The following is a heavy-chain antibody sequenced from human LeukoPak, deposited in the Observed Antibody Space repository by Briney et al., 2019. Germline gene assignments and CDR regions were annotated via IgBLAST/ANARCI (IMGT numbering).Heavy chain of an antibody. J-gene: IGHJ4*02. V-gene: IGHV4-4*07. CDR3: ARGGKATVVTM. CDR1: GGSISSYY. Sequence: SETLSLTCTVSGGSISSYYWSWIRQPAGKGLEWIGRIYTSGSTNYNPSLKSRVSMSVDTSKNQFSLKLTSVTAADTAVYYCARGGKATVVTMWGQGILVTVSS. D-gene: IGHD4-23*01. CDR2: IYTSGST.